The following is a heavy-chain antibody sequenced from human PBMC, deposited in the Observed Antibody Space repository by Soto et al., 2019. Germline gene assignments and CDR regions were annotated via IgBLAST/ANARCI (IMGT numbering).Heavy chain of an antibody. J-gene: IGHJ4*02. D-gene: IGHD3-3*01. CDR3: AKGPIFGVENIYDY. Sequence: DVQLLESGGDLVQPGGSLRLSCAASGFTFSSYAMSWVRQAPGKGLEWVSSMSGAGRSSYDADSVKGRFTISRDNSKNTLDPQMNNLRAEDTALYYCAKGPIFGVENIYDYWGQGTLVTVSS. CDR2: MSGAGRSS. CDR1: GFTFSSYA. V-gene: IGHV3-23*01.